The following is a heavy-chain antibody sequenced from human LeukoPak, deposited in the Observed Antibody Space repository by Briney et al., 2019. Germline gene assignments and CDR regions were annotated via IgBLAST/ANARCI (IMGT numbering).Heavy chain of an antibody. CDR1: GYTFTSYD. CDR2: MNPNSGNA. D-gene: IGHD6-13*01. Sequence: ASVKVSCKASGYTFTSYDINWVRQATGQGLEWMGWMNPNSGNAGYAQKFQGRVTMTRNTSISTAYMELSSLRSEDTAVYYCARGPMVAAAGLDFDYWGQGTLVTVSS. J-gene: IGHJ4*02. V-gene: IGHV1-8*01. CDR3: ARGPMVAAAGLDFDY.